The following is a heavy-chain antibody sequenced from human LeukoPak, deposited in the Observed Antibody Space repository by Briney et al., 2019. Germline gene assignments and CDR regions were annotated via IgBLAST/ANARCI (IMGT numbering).Heavy chain of an antibody. CDR3: AKNWGRGYYVDC. V-gene: IGHV3-23*01. D-gene: IGHD3-16*01. CDR2: IGAGGTFT. CDR1: GFTFSSYA. J-gene: IGHJ4*02. Sequence: SGGSLRLSCTASGFTFSSYAMNGVRQAPGKGLEWVSGIGAGGTFTYYADSVKGRFTIFRDNSRNTLYLQMNSLRAEDTAAYYCAKNWGRGYYVDCWGQGTLVTVSS.